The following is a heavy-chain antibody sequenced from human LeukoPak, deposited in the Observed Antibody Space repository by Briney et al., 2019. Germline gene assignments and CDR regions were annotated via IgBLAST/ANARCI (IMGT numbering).Heavy chain of an antibody. V-gene: IGHV1-3*01. CDR3: ARDRDSSGYEYYFDY. D-gene: IGHD3-22*01. J-gene: IGHJ4*02. Sequence: ASVKVSCKASGYTFTSYAMHWVRQAPGQRLEWMGWLNAGNGNTKYSQKFQGRVTITRDTSASTAYMELSSLRSEDTAVYYCARDRDSSGYEYYFDYWGQGTLVTVSS. CDR2: LNAGNGNT. CDR1: GYTFTSYA.